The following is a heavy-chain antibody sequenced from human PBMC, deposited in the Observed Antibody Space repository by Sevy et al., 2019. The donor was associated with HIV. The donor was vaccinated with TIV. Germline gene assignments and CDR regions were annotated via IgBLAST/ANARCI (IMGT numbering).Heavy chain of an antibody. Sequence: GGSLRLSCAASGFTFSSYSMNWVRQAPGKGLEWVSYISRGSSTIYYADSVKGRFTISRDNAKNSLYLQMNSLRAEDTAVYYCARGSDGYSYGLLDYWGQGTLVTVSS. J-gene: IGHJ4*02. CDR3: ARGSDGYSYGLLDY. CDR2: ISRGSSTI. CDR1: GFTFSSYS. V-gene: IGHV3-48*01. D-gene: IGHD5-18*01.